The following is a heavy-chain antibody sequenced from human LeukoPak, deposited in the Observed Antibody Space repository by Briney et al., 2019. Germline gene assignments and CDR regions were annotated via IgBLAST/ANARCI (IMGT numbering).Heavy chain of an antibody. Sequence: ASVKVSCKVSGYTLTELSMHWVRQAPGKGLEWMGGFDPEDGETIYAQKFQGRVTMTEDTSTDTAYMELSSLRSEDTAVYYCATSYTYRLRYFDWLFPTGGYYYYYYMDVWGKGTTVTVSS. CDR3: ATSYTYRLRYFDWLFPTGGYYYYYYMDV. V-gene: IGHV1-24*01. CDR1: GYTLTELS. D-gene: IGHD3-9*01. J-gene: IGHJ6*03. CDR2: FDPEDGET.